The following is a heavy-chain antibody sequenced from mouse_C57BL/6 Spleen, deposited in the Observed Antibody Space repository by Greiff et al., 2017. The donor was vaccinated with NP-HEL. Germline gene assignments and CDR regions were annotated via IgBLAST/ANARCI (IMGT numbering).Heavy chain of an antibody. CDR3: ARRKEGYFDY. Sequence: VKLQESGPELVKPGASVKISCKASGYAFSSSWMNWVKQRPGKGLEWIGRIYPGDGDTNYNGKFKGKATLTADKSSSTAYMQLSSLTSEDSAVYFCARRKEGYFDYWGQGTTLTVSS. J-gene: IGHJ2*01. CDR2: IYPGDGDT. CDR1: GYAFSSSW. V-gene: IGHV1-82*01.